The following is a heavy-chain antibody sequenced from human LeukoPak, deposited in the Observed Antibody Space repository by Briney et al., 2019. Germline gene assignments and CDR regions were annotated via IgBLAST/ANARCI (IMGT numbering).Heavy chain of an antibody. Sequence: PGGSLRLSCAASGFTFDDYGMSWVRQAPGKGLEWVSGINWNGGSTGYADSVKGRFTISRDNAKNSLYLQMNSLRAEDTALYYCAREYSSSSSYYCYYMDVWGKGTTVTVSS. CDR3: AREYSSSSSYYCYYMDV. J-gene: IGHJ6*03. CDR1: GFTFDDYG. V-gene: IGHV3-20*04. CDR2: INWNGGST. D-gene: IGHD6-6*01.